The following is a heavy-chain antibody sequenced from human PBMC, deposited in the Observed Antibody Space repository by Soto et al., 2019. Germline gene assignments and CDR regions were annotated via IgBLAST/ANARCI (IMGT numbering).Heavy chain of an antibody. D-gene: IGHD3-10*01. V-gene: IGHV3-23*01. CDR1: GFTFSSYA. Sequence: EVQLLESGGGLVQPGGSLRLSCAASGFTFSSYAMSWVRQAPGKGLERVSVISGSGGSTYYADSVKGRFTISRDNSKNTLYLQMNSLIAEDTALYYCAKRGSGSYYDYWGQGTLVTVSS. CDR3: AKRGSGSYYDY. CDR2: ISGSGGST. J-gene: IGHJ4*02.